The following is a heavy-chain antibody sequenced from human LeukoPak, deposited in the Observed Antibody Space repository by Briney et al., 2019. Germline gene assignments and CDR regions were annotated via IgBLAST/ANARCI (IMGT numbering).Heavy chain of an antibody. Sequence: GGSLRLSCAASGFTFSSYAMHWVRQAPGKGLEWVSSISSSSSYIYYADSVKGRFTISRDNAKNSLYLQMNSLRAEDTAVYYCARGKAAAGSGIWFDPWGQGTLVTVSS. D-gene: IGHD6-13*01. J-gene: IGHJ5*02. CDR2: ISSSSSYI. CDR3: ARGKAAAGSGIWFDP. V-gene: IGHV3-21*01. CDR1: GFTFSSYA.